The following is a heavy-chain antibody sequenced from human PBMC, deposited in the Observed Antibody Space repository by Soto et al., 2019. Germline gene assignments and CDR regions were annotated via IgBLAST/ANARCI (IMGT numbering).Heavy chain of an antibody. V-gene: IGHV3-23*01. Sequence: GGSLRLSCAASGFTFSSYAMSWVRQAPGKGLEWVSAISGSGGSTYYADSVKGRFTISRDNSKNTLYLQMNSLRAEVTAVYYCAKDGARFVAVAAPRYYYYGMDVWGQGTTVTLSS. J-gene: IGHJ6*02. CDR1: GFTFSSYA. CDR3: AKDGARFVAVAAPRYYYYGMDV. CDR2: ISGSGGST. D-gene: IGHD6-19*01.